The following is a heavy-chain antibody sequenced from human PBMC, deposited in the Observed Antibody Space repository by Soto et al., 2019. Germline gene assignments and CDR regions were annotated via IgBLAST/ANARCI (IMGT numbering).Heavy chain of an antibody. D-gene: IGHD3-10*02. CDR1: DGSSSGYY. V-gene: IGHV4-34*01. Sequence: QVQLQQWGAGLLKPSETLSLTCTVYDGSSSGYYWSWVRQPPGKGLEWIGEINPSGSTNYNPSLKSRVTISVDTSNTQFSLNVTSVTAADTAVYYCARGRITMLHWGQGTLVTVSS. CDR2: INPSGST. CDR3: ARGRITMLH. J-gene: IGHJ4*02.